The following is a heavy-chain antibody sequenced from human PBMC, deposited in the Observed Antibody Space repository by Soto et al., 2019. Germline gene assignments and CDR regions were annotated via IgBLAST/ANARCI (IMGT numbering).Heavy chain of an antibody. CDR1: GFTFSSYG. Sequence: GGSRRLACAAAGFTFSSYGMHWVRQPPSEGLEWGAVTWIDGGNRFYTDSVKGRFTISRDNSKDTLYLQMNSLRDEDTAVYYGPRDFRLYRSMVPGWFDPWGQGTLVTVSS. D-gene: IGHD3-10*01. CDR3: PRDFRLYRSMVPGWFDP. J-gene: IGHJ5*02. CDR2: TWIDGGNR. V-gene: IGHV3-33*01.